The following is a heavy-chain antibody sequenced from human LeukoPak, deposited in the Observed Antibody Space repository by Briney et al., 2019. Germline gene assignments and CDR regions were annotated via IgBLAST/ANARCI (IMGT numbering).Heavy chain of an antibody. D-gene: IGHD4-23*01. J-gene: IGHJ3*02. CDR2: INPSGGST. Sequence: ASVKVSCKASGYTFTSYYMDWVRQAPGQGLEWMGIINPSGGSTSYAQKFQGRVTMTRDMSTSTVYMELSSLRSEDTAVYYCASLAGGNSESSDAFDIWGQGTIVTVSS. V-gene: IGHV1-46*01. CDR1: GYTFTSYY. CDR3: ASLAGGNSESSDAFDI.